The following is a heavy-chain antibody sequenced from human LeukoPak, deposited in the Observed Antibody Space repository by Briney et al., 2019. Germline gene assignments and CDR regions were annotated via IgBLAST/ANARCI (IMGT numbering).Heavy chain of an antibody. CDR1: PGITFSDCW. D-gene: IGHD6-19*01. CDR3: VGGIGWQPDY. CDR2: IRQDGREK. Sequence: PGGSLRLSCAASPGITFSDCWMNWVRQAPGKGLEWVAIIRQDGREKLYLDSVKGRFTISRDNAKSSVYLQINSLRAEDTAVYYCVGGIGWQPDYWGQGTLVTVSS. V-gene: IGHV3-7*03. J-gene: IGHJ4*02.